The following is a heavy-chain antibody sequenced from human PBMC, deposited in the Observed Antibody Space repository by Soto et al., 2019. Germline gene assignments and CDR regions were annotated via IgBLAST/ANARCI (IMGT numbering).Heavy chain of an antibody. V-gene: IGHV3-23*01. Sequence: EVQLLESGGGLVQPGGSLRLSCAASGFTFGSYGMTWVRQAPGKGLECVSGITAATGTTYYVDSVKGRFTISRDLSTNTLFLQMNSLRAADSAVYYCAKAKGRSNFYYSGLDVWGQGTTVTVSS. J-gene: IGHJ6*02. D-gene: IGHD1-26*01. CDR3: AKAKGRSNFYYSGLDV. CDR2: ITAATGTT. CDR1: GFTFGSYG.